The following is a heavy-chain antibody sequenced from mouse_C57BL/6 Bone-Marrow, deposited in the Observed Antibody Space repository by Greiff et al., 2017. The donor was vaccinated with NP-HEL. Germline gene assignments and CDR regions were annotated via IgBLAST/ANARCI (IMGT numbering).Heavy chain of an antibody. CDR3: ARGGTTVVANYAMDY. CDR2: ISYDGSN. J-gene: IGHJ4*01. Sequence: VQLQQSGPGLVKPSQSLSLTCSVTGYSITSGYYWNWIRQFPGNKLEWMGYISYDGSNNYNPSLKNRISITRDTSKNQFFLKLNSVTTEDTATYYCARGGTTVVANYAMDYWGQGTSVTVSS. V-gene: IGHV3-6*01. D-gene: IGHD1-1*01. CDR1: GYSITSGYY.